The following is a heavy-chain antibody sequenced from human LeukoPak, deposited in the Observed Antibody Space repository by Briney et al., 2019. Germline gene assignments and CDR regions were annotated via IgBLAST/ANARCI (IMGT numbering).Heavy chain of an antibody. J-gene: IGHJ4*02. V-gene: IGHV4-59*12. Sequence: SETLSLTCTVSGGSISSYYWSWIRQPPGKGLEWIGYIYYSGSTNCNPSLKGRVTISVDRSNNQFSLRLTSVTAADKAVYYCARGEEHGSGTVHFDYWGQGTLVTVSS. CDR3: ARGEEHGSGTVHFDY. CDR2: IYYSGST. CDR1: GGSISSYY. D-gene: IGHD3-10*01.